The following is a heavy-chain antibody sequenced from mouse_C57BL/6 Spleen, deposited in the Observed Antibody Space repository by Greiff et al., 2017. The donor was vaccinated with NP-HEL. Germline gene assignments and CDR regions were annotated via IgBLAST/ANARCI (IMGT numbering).Heavy chain of an antibody. Sequence: QVQLQQSGAELVRPGSPVKLSCKASGYTFTSYWMDWVKQRPGQGLEWIGNIYPSDSETHYNQKFKDKATLTVEQSSSTAYMQLSSLTSEDSAVYYCARGTTVEFYAMDYWGQGTSVTVSS. CDR3: ARGTTVEFYAMDY. CDR2: IYPSDSET. CDR1: GYTFTSYW. V-gene: IGHV1-61*01. D-gene: IGHD1-1*01. J-gene: IGHJ4*01.